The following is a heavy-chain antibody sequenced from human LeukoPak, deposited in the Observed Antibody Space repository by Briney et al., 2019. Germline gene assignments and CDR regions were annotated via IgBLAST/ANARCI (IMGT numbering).Heavy chain of an antibody. J-gene: IGHJ4*02. CDR3: ARDVQYDILTDWEAHYLDY. Sequence: GGSLRLSCAASGFTFSSYGMSWVRQAPGKGLEWVSAISGSGGSTYCADSVKGRFTISRDKSMDSLYLQMNSLRAEDTAIYYCARDVQYDILTDWEAHYLDYWGQGTLVTVSS. D-gene: IGHD3-9*01. CDR1: GFTFSSYG. V-gene: IGHV3-23*01. CDR2: ISGSGGST.